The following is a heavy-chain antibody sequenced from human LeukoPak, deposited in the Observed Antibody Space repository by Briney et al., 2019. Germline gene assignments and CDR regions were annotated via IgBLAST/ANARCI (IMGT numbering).Heavy chain of an antibody. D-gene: IGHD3-9*01. V-gene: IGHV1-3*01. CDR2: INAGNGNT. CDR1: GYTFTSYA. CDR3: AREMEIRAYYDILTGYYGYYYYYGMDV. Sequence: GASVKVSCKASGYTFTSYAMHWVRQAPGQRLEWMGWINAGNGNTKYSQKLQGRVTITRDTSASTAYMELSSLRSEDTAVYYCAREMEIRAYYDILTGYYGYYYYYGMDVWGQGTTVTVSS. J-gene: IGHJ6*02.